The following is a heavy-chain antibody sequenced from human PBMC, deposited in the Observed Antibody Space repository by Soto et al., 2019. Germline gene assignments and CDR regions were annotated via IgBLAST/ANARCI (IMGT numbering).Heavy chain of an antibody. D-gene: IGHD4-17*01. CDR2: ISYDGSNK. V-gene: IGHV3-30-3*01. Sequence: QVQLVESGGGVVQPGRSLRLSCAASGFTFSSYAMHWVRQAPGKGLEWVAVISYDGSNKYYADSVKGRFTISRDNSKNXXYLQMNSLRAEDTAVYYCAREMTTVTTSAQPFFDYWGQGTLVTVSS. CDR1: GFTFSSYA. J-gene: IGHJ4*02. CDR3: AREMTTVTTSAQPFFDY.